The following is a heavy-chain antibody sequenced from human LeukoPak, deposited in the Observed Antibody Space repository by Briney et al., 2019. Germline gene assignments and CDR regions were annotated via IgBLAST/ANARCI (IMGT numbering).Heavy chain of an antibody. D-gene: IGHD3-10*01. J-gene: IGHJ3*02. CDR3: ARVKRVRGVIDAFDI. CDR1: GYTFYYYG. Sequence: GASVKVSCKASGYTFYYYGISWVRQAPGQGLEWMGWINTNTGNPTYAQGFTGRFVFSLDTSVSTAYLQISSLKAEDTAVYYCARVKRVRGVIDAFDIWGQGTMVTVSS. CDR2: INTNTGNP. V-gene: IGHV7-4-1*02.